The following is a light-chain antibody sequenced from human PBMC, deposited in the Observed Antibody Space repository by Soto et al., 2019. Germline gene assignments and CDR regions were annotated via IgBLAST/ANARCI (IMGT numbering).Light chain of an antibody. CDR3: QNYKSAPLT. CDR2: GAS. J-gene: IGKJ4*01. V-gene: IGKV1-27*01. CDR1: QGISNF. Sequence: IQMTQSPSSLSASVGARVTITCRASQGISNFLAWYRQKPGKVPKLLIYGASTLKSGVPSRFSGSGSGTDFTLTISGLQPEDVASYYCQNYKSAPLTFGGGTKVEIK.